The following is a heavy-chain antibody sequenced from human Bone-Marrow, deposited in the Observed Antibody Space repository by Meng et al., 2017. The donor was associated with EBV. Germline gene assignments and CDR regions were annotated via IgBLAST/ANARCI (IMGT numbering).Heavy chain of an antibody. V-gene: IGHV4-39*01. CDR1: GDSIRSFYI. CDR2: VHYTGST. D-gene: IGHD6-19*01. Sequence: PLPCTVTRTEKPAYTLSLTCPVSGDSIRSFYIWGSIRQPPGRGLEWIGSVHYTGSTYYSPSLKSRVTVSVDTSKNQFSLRLTSVIAADTAVYYCARPFPSWQSPRLDPFGAWGQGTLVTVSS. J-gene: IGHJ5*02. CDR3: ARPFPSWQSPRLDPFGA.